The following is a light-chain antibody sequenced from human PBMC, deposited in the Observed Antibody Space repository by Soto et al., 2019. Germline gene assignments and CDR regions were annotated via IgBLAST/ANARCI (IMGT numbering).Light chain of an antibody. Sequence: DISMTQSPDSLAVSLGERATINFKSSQTVSHSSNNKKYLAWYQQKPGQPPKLLIYWASTRYSGVPDRFSGSGSGTDFTLTISSLQAEDVAVYYCQQYYSAPWTFGQGTKVDIK. CDR3: QQYYSAPWT. V-gene: IGKV4-1*01. J-gene: IGKJ1*01. CDR2: WAS. CDR1: QTVSHSSNNKKY.